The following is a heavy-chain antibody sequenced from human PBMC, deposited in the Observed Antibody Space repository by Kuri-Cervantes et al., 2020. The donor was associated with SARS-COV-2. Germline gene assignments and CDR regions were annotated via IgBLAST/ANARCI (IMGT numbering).Heavy chain of an antibody. D-gene: IGHD1-26*01. V-gene: IGHV4-59*12. CDR2: IYYSGST. CDR1: GLTFSSYA. J-gene: IGHJ4*02. CDR3: ARGGGGSYCDFDY. Sequence: GSLRLSCAASGLTFSSYAMSWVRQAPGKGLEWIGYIYYSGSTYYNPSLKSRVTISVDTSKNQFSLKLSSVTAADTAVYYCARGGGGSYCDFDYWGQGTLVTVSS.